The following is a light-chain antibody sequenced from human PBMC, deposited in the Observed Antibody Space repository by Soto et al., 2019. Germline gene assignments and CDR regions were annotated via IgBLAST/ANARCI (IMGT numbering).Light chain of an antibody. CDR2: RAS. J-gene: IGKJ4*01. CDR1: QSILFRSNNENC. Sequence: DIVMMQSPDSLAVSLGERATINCKSSQSILFRSNNENCLAWYQQKPGQPPKLLIYRASTRQSWVPDRFSGSGSWPDFTPTISCLQTEDVAVYYCQQYCSAPVTFGRGTRVEIK. V-gene: IGKV4-1*01. CDR3: QQYCSAPVT.